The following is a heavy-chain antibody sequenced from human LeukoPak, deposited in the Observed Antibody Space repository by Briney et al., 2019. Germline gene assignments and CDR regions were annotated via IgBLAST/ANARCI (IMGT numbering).Heavy chain of an antibody. D-gene: IGHD3-22*01. V-gene: IGHV1-69*13. CDR2: IIPIFGTA. CDR3: AREYDSSGYYGPLGWNY. J-gene: IGHJ4*02. Sequence: VKVSCKASGGTFSSYAISWVRQAPGQGLEWMGRIIPIFGTANYAQKFQGRVTITTDESTSTAYMELSSLRSEDTAVYYCAREYDSSGYYGPLGWNYWGQGTLVTVSS. CDR1: GGTFSSYA.